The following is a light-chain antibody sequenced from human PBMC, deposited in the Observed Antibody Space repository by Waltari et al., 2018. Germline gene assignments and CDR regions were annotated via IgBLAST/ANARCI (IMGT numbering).Light chain of an antibody. CDR2: EVS. CDR1: SSHVGGYNY. V-gene: IGLV2-14*01. J-gene: IGLJ2*01. CDR3: SSYTSSSTLV. Sequence: QSALTQPASVSGSPGQSITISCTGTSSHVGGYNYVSWYQQHPGKAPKLMIYEVSNRPSGVSNRFSGSKSGNTAYLTISGLQAEDEADYYCSSYTSSSTLVFGGGTKLTVL.